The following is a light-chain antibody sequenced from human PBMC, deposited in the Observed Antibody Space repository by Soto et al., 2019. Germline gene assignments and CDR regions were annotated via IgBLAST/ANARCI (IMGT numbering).Light chain of an antibody. CDR1: QPINDY. CDR2: SAS. CDR3: QQTYTTPPET. V-gene: IGKV1-39*01. Sequence: DSHMTQSPSSLSASVGDRVAITCRASQPINDYLNWYRQAPGKAPTLLIYSASSLRSGVPSRFSGRGYGTNFTLIISSLQPEDFATYYCQQTYTTPPETFGPGTKVDIK. J-gene: IGKJ3*01.